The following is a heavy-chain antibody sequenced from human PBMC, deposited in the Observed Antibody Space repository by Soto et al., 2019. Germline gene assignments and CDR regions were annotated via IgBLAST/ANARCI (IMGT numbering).Heavy chain of an antibody. Sequence: QVPLVQSGAEVKKPGSSVTVSCKASGGTFSSYAIHWVRQAPGQGLEWMGGIIPMYGPAKYAQRFQGRVTNTADESTTTVYMALTSLTSQDTAVYYCARVTSMVRGVIDNWFDPWGHGTLVTVSS. CDR3: ARVTSMVRGVIDNWFDP. D-gene: IGHD3-10*01. V-gene: IGHV1-69*01. CDR2: IIPMYGPA. J-gene: IGHJ5*02. CDR1: GGTFSSYA.